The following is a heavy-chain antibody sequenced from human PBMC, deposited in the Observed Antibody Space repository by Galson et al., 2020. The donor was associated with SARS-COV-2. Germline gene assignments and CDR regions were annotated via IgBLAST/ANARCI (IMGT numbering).Heavy chain of an antibody. J-gene: IGHJ6*02. D-gene: IGHD3-9*01. CDR2: IYYSGST. CDR1: GGSISSGGYY. V-gene: IGHV4-31*03. Sequence: SETLSLTCTVSGGSISSGGYYWSWIRQHPGKGLEWIGYIYYSGSTYYNPSLKSRVTMSVDTSKNQFSLKLSSVTAADTAVYYCARFHYDILTGYSNYYYYGMDVWGQGTTVTVSS. CDR3: ARFHYDILTGYSNYYYYGMDV.